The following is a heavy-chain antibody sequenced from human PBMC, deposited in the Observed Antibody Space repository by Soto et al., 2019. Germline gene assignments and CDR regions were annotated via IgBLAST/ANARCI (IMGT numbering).Heavy chain of an antibody. CDR3: ARESSSSCVDY. CDR1: GGSISSGGYY. D-gene: IGHD6-6*01. Sequence: QVQLQESGPGLVKPSQTLSLTCTVSGGSISSGGYYWSWIRQHPGKGLEWIGYIYYSGSTYSNPSLQSRFTISVDTSQNQFSLKLSSVTAADTAVYYWARESSSSCVDYWGQGTMVTVSS. V-gene: IGHV4-31*03. CDR2: IYYSGST. J-gene: IGHJ4*02.